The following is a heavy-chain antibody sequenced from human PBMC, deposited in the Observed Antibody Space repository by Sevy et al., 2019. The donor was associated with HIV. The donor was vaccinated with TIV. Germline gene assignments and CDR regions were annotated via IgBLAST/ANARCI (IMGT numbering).Heavy chain of an antibody. CDR3: ATTKDYYESSGYPFDY. CDR1: GYTLTQLS. V-gene: IGHV1-24*01. J-gene: IGHJ4*02. CDR2: FDPEDGET. Sequence: ASVKVSCKVSGYTLTQLSMNWVRQAPGKGLEWMGSFDPEDGETIYAQKFQGRVTMTEDRSTDTAYMDLSGLRSDDTAVYYRATTKDYYESSGYPFDYWGQGTLVTVSS. D-gene: IGHD3-22*01.